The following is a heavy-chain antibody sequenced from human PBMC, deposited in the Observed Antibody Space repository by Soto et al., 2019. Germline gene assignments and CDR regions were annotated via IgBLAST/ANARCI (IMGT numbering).Heavy chain of an antibody. Sequence: PGGSLRLSCVASGFTLSDYYMSWIRQAPGKGPEWVSHISGSGNTIDYADSVKGRFTISRDNAKHSLHLQMNSLRDDDTAVFYCARGRYALDYWGQGTRVTVSS. D-gene: IGHD3-16*01. V-gene: IGHV3-11*01. CDR2: ISGSGNTI. CDR1: GFTLSDYY. J-gene: IGHJ4*02. CDR3: ARGRYALDY.